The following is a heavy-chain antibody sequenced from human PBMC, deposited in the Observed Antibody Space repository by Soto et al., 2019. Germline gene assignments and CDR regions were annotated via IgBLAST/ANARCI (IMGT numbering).Heavy chain of an antibody. Sequence: GGSLRLSFAVSDFTITNAWMNWVRQGPGKGLEWVGRIKTKSEGERTDYAASVKGRFTISRDNSKNTLYLQMGSLRAEDMAVYYCARDQISFDSSGPSLDYWGQGTLVTVS. D-gene: IGHD3-22*01. V-gene: IGHV3-15*07. CDR3: ARDQISFDSSGPSLDY. CDR2: IKTKSEGERT. CDR1: DFTITNAW. J-gene: IGHJ4*02.